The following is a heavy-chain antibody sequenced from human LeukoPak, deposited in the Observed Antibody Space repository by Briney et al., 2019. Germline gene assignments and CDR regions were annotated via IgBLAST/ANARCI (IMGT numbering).Heavy chain of an antibody. D-gene: IGHD3-22*01. CDR1: GFTFSSHA. J-gene: IGHJ3*02. Sequence: PGGSLRLSCAASGFTFSSHAMSWVRQAPGKGLEWVSGVSGSGASTYYPDSVKGRFTISRDNSKNTLYLQMNSLRAEDTAVYYCAKGTASGYGAFDIWGQGTMVTVSS. V-gene: IGHV3-23*01. CDR2: VSGSGAST. CDR3: AKGTASGYGAFDI.